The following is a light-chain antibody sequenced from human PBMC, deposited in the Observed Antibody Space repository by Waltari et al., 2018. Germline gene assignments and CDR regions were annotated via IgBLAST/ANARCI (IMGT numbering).Light chain of an antibody. CDR1: QSISSY. J-gene: IGKJ1*01. CDR3: QQSYSTPWT. V-gene: IGKV1-39*01. CDR2: AAS. Sequence: DIQMTQSPSSLSASVGDRVTIPCRASQSISSYLNWYQQKPGKAPKLLIYAASSLQSGVPARFSGSGSGTDCTLTISSLQPEDFATYYCQQSYSTPWTFGQGTKVEIK.